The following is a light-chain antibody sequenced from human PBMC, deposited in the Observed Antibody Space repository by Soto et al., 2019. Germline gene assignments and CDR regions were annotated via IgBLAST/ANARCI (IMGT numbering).Light chain of an antibody. CDR1: SSDVGGYNY. V-gene: IGLV2-14*01. Sequence: QSALTQPASVSGSPGQSITISCTGTSSDVGGYNYVSWYQQHPGKAPKLIIFEVSNRPSGVSNRFSGSKSGNTASLTISGLQAEDEADYHCSSYTTTTTLGVFGGGTKLTFL. CDR3: SSYTTTTTLGV. CDR2: EVS. J-gene: IGLJ3*02.